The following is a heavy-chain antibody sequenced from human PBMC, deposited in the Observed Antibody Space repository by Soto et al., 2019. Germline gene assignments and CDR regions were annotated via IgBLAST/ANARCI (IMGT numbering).Heavy chain of an antibody. Sequence: EVQLVESGGGLVQPGGSLRLSCAASGFTFSSYSMNWVRQAPGKGLEWVSYISSSSSTIYYADSVKGRFTISRDNAKNSLYLQMNALRAEDTAVYYCARVMILWFGVLLSPIEYWGQGTLVTVSS. CDR3: ARVMILWFGVLLSPIEY. CDR2: ISSSSSTI. V-gene: IGHV3-48*01. D-gene: IGHD3-10*01. J-gene: IGHJ4*02. CDR1: GFTFSSYS.